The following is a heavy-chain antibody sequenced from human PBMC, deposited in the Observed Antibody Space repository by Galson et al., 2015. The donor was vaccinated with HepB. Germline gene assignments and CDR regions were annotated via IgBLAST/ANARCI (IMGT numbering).Heavy chain of an antibody. CDR3: ARDRGDCSSTSCYPGELDY. V-gene: IGHV1-18*04. D-gene: IGHD2-2*01. J-gene: IGHJ4*02. CDR1: GYTFTSYG. Sequence: SVKVSCKASGYTFTSYGISWVRQAPGQGLEWMGWISAYNGNTNYAQKLQGRVTMTTDTSTSTAYMELRSLRSDDTAVYYCARDRGDCSSTSCYPGELDYWGQGTLVTVSS. CDR2: ISAYNGNT.